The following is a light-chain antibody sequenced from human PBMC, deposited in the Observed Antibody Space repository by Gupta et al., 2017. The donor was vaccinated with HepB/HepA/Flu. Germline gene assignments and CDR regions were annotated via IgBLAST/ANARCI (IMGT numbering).Light chain of an antibody. J-gene: IGKJ1*01. V-gene: IGKV2-28*01. CDR1: QSLLHSDGYNY. CDR3: MQRRQRWT. CDR2: VGS. Sequence: DIVLTQSPLSLPVTPGEPASISCKSSQSLLHSDGYNYLDWYLQKPGQSPQLLIDVGSNRAAGVPDRCSGSGSGTEFALKISRVEAEDVGVYYCMQRRQRWTFGQGTKVEI.